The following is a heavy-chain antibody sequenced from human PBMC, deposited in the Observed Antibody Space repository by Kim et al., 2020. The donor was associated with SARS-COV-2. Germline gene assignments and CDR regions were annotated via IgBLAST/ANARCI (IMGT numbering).Heavy chain of an antibody. V-gene: IGHV4-34*01. CDR2: INHSGST. Sequence: SETLSLTCAVYGGSFSGYYWSWIRQPPGKGLEWIGEINHSGSTNYNPSLKSRVTISVDTSKNQFSLKLSSVTAADTAVYYCAIGGYSYYHGMDVWGQGTTVTVSS. CDR3: AIGGYSYYHGMDV. J-gene: IGHJ6*02. D-gene: IGHD5-18*01. CDR1: GGSFSGYY.